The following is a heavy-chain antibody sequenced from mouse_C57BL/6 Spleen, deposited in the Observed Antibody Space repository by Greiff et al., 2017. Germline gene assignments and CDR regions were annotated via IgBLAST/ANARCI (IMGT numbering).Heavy chain of an antibody. V-gene: IGHV1-69*01. CDR1: GYTFTSYW. CDR3: ATIYYANRGY. Sequence: QVQLQQPGAELVMPGASVKLSCKASGYTFTSYWMHWVKQRPGQGLEWIGEIDPSDSYTNYNQKFKGKSTLTVDKSSSTAYMQLSSLTSEDSAVYYCATIYYANRGYWGQGTTLTVSS. J-gene: IGHJ2*01. CDR2: IDPSDSYT. D-gene: IGHD2-1*01.